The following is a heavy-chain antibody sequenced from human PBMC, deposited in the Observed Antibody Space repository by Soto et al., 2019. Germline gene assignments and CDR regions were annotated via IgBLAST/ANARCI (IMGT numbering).Heavy chain of an antibody. CDR1: GYTLTELS. CDR2: FDPEDGET. D-gene: IGHD3-9*01. CDR3: ATLTRSRYFDWLLSTKFKYYFDY. Sequence: GASVKVSCKVSGYTLTELSMHWVRQAPGKGLEWMGGFDPEDGETIYAQKFQGRVTMTEDTSTDTAYMELSSLRSEDTAVYYCATLTRSRYFDWLLSTKFKYYFDYWGQGTLVTVSS. V-gene: IGHV1-24*01. J-gene: IGHJ4*02.